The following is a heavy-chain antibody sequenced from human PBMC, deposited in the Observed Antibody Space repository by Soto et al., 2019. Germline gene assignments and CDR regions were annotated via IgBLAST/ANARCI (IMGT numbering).Heavy chain of an antibody. CDR3: ARPNTAMVPPYYYYGMDV. Sequence: VASVKVSCKASGGTFSSYAISWVRQAPGQGLEWMGGIIPIFGTANYAQKFQGRVTITADESTSTAYMELSSLRSEDTAVYYCARPNTAMVPPYYYYGMDVGGQGTTVTVSS. D-gene: IGHD5-18*01. V-gene: IGHV1-69*13. CDR1: GGTFSSYA. CDR2: IIPIFGTA. J-gene: IGHJ6*02.